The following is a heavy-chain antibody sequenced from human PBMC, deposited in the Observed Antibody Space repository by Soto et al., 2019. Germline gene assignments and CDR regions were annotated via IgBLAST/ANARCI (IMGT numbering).Heavy chain of an antibody. J-gene: IGHJ6*02. CDR3: ARAEIAAPRPPYYYGMDL. D-gene: IGHD6-25*01. Sequence: SVKVSCKASGGTFSSYAISWVRQAPGQGLEWMGGITPIFGTANYAQKFQGRVTITADESTSTAYMELSSLRSEDTAVYYCARAEIAAPRPPYYYGMDLWGQGTTVTVSS. CDR2: ITPIFGTA. V-gene: IGHV1-69*13. CDR1: GGTFSSYA.